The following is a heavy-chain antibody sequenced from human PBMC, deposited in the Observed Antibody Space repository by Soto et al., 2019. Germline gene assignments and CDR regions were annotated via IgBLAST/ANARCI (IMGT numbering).Heavy chain of an antibody. D-gene: IGHD6-6*01. J-gene: IGHJ6*02. CDR3: ARNPIEQLADYYYYGMDV. Sequence: PSETLSLTCAVYGGSFSGYYWSWIRQPPGKGLEWIGEINHSGSTNYSPSFQGHVTISADKSISTAYLQWSSLKASDTAMYYCARNPIEQLADYYYYGMDVWGQGTTVTVSS. V-gene: IGHV4-34*01. CDR1: GGSFSGYY. CDR2: INHSGST.